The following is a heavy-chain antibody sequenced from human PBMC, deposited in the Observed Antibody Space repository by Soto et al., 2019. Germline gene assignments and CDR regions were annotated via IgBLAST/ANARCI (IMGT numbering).Heavy chain of an antibody. Sequence: PSETPSLTCAVSGASVSSGTYYWSWIRQPPGKGLEWIGHMYYTGTTSYNPSLESRATVSIDTSRNQFSLRLISMTVADTALYYCARGGYGYSYGNFDYWGQGILVTVSS. D-gene: IGHD5-18*01. J-gene: IGHJ4*02. V-gene: IGHV4-61*01. CDR1: GASVSSGTYY. CDR3: ARGGYGYSYGNFDY. CDR2: MYYTGTT.